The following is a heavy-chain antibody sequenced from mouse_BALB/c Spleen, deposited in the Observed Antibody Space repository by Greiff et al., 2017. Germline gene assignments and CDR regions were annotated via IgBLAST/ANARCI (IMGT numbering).Heavy chain of an antibody. V-gene: IGHV1-54*02. J-gene: IGHJ3*01. CDR1: GYAFTNYL. D-gene: IGHD2-3*01. CDR3: ARWLLQFAY. CDR2: ILPGSGST. Sequence: QVQLKESGAELVRPGTSVKVSCKASGYAFTNYLIEWVKQRPGHGLEWIGEILPGSGSTNYNEKFKGKATFTADTSSNTAYMQLSSLTSEDSAVYYCARWLLQFAYWGQGTLVTVSA.